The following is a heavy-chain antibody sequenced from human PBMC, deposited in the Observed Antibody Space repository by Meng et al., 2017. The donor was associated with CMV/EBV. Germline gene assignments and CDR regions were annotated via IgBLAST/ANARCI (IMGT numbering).Heavy chain of an antibody. CDR1: GFTVSSNY. CDR3: ATTYYYGSGSYYTLDY. Sequence: GGSLSLSCAASGFTVSSNYMSWVRQAPGKGLEWVSVIYSGGSTYYADSVKGRFTISRDNSKNTLYLQMNSLRAEDTAVYYCATTYYYGSGSYYTLDYWGQGTLVTVSS. V-gene: IGHV3-53*01. D-gene: IGHD3-10*01. J-gene: IGHJ4*02. CDR2: IYSGGST.